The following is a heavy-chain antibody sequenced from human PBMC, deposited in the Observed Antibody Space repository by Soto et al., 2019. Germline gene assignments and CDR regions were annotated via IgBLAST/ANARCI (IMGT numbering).Heavy chain of an antibody. J-gene: IGHJ6*03. CDR1: GYTFANYA. Sequence: ASVKVSCKASGYTFANYAMHWVRQAPGQGLEWMGWINVGNGNTKYSQNFQGSVTITTDTSASTAYMDLGRLGSEDTAIYYCASVSRTVPAATEYYYCYYIDVSGNGTTFTVSS. CDR3: ASVSRTVPAATEYYYCYYIDV. V-gene: IGHV1-3*01. D-gene: IGHD2-15*01. CDR2: INVGNGNT.